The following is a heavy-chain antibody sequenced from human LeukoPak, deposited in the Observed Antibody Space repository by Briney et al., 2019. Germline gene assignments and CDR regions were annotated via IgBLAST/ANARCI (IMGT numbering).Heavy chain of an antibody. CDR1: GYTFTSYY. V-gene: IGHV1-46*01. D-gene: IGHD3-3*01. Sequence: ASVKVSCKASGYTFTSYYMHWVRQAPGQGFEWMGIINPSGGSTSYAQKFQGRVTMTRDTSTSTVYMELSSLRSEDTAVYYCAREVTIFVSLPYFDYWGQGTLVTVSS. CDR3: AREVTIFVSLPYFDY. CDR2: INPSGGST. J-gene: IGHJ4*02.